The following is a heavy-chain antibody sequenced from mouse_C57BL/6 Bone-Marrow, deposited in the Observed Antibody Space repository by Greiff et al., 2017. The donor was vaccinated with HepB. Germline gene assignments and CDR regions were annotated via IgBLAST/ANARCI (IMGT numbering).Heavy chain of an antibody. V-gene: IGHV1-64*01. CDR3: YGNYVRFAY. D-gene: IGHD2-1*01. Sequence: QVQLQQPGAELVKPGASVKLSCKASGYTFTSYWMHWVKQRPGQGLEWIGMINPNSGSTNYNEKLKSKATLTVGKYSSTAYMQLSSLTSEDSAVYYCYGNYVRFAYWGQGTLVTVSA. CDR1: GYTFTSYW. J-gene: IGHJ3*01. CDR2: INPNSGST.